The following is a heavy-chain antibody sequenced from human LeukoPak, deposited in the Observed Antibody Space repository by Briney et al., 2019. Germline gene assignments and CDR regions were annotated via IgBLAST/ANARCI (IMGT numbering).Heavy chain of an antibody. CDR2: MNPNSGNI. CDR3: ARASKRSSSSPFGY. CDR1: GYTFTSYD. Sequence: GASVKVSCKASGYTFTSYDINWVRQATGQGLEWMGWMNPNSGNIGYAQKFQGRVTMTRNTSISTAYMELSSLRSEDTAVYYCARASKRSSSSPFGYWGQGTLVTVSS. D-gene: IGHD6-6*01. V-gene: IGHV1-8*01. J-gene: IGHJ4*02.